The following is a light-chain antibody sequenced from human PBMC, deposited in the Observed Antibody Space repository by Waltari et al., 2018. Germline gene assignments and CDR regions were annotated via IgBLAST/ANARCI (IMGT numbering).Light chain of an antibody. V-gene: IGKV3-15*01. Sequence: IVVTHSPATLSLSPGERATLYCRASQSIGDNLAWYQQKPGQAPKLLIFSASARLPGTPDRCSGSGSGTQFTLTISSLQSEDFAVYYCQQCYDWPPYTFGQGTKLEI. CDR2: SAS. CDR1: QSIGDN. J-gene: IGKJ2*01. CDR3: QQCYDWPPYT.